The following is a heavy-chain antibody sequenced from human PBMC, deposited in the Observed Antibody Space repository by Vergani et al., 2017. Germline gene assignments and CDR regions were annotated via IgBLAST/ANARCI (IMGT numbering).Heavy chain of an antibody. J-gene: IGHJ6*02. V-gene: IGHV4-30-4*01. D-gene: IGHD3-22*01. CDR2: IYYSGST. CDR1: GGSISSGDYY. Sequence: QVQLQESGPGLVKPSQTLSLTCTVSGGSISSGDYYWSWIRQPPGKGLEWIGYIYYSGSTYYNPPLKSRVTISVDTSKNQFSLKLSSVTAADTAVYYCASVRRDDSSGYYYYYGMDVWGQGTTVTVSS. CDR3: ASVRRDDSSGYYYYYGMDV.